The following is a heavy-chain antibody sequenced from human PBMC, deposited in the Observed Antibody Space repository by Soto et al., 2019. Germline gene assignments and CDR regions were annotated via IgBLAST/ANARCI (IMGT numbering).Heavy chain of an antibody. Sequence: QITLRESGPALVKPTQTLTLTCTFSGFSLSTNGVAVGWIRQPPGKALEWLALIFWDDDARYSPSLKSRLTITKDTSKTQVVLIMTNIDPVDTGTYYCTHTTGHSSTGADNWGQGTQVTVSS. D-gene: IGHD6-19*01. CDR3: THTTGHSSTGADN. V-gene: IGHV2-5*02. CDR2: IFWDDDA. J-gene: IGHJ4*02. CDR1: GFSLSTNGVA.